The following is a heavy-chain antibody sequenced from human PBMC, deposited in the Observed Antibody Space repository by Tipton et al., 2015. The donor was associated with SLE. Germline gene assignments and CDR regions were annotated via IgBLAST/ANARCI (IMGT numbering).Heavy chain of an antibody. D-gene: IGHD6-19*01. CDR3: AKVGSGWYGVDY. Sequence: SLRLSCAASGFTFNSYGMHWVRQPPGKGLEWVAVIRYDGSVEDYADSVKGRFTISRDNSKNTLYLQMNNLRDEDTAAYHCAKVGSGWYGVDYWGQRIMVTVSS. V-gene: IGHV3-30*02. CDR2: IRYDGSVE. CDR1: GFTFNSYG. J-gene: IGHJ4*02.